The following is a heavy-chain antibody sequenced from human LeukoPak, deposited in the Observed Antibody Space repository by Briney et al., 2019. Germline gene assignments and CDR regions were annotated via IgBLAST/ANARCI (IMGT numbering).Heavy chain of an antibody. D-gene: IGHD6-13*01. J-gene: IGHJ3*02. V-gene: IGHV1-69*04. CDR1: RVTFNSCS. CDR3: ASDRTIAAAVDPFDI. Sequence: GASVKVSCKASRVTFNSCSISWVRQAPGHGLDWMGRIIPLLGIVNYAQKFQSKVTITADKSTNTAYMELSSLRSEDTAMYYCASDRTIAAAVDPFDIWGQGTMVTVSS. CDR2: IIPLLGIV.